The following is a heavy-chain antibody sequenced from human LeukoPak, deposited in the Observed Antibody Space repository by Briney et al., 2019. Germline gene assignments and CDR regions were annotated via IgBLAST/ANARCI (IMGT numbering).Heavy chain of an antibody. J-gene: IGHJ3*02. V-gene: IGHV3-11*01. CDR2: ISSSGSSI. D-gene: IGHD3-22*01. CDR1: GFTFSDYY. CDR3: AKGYHPRRDYDSSGSHAFDI. Sequence: PGGSLRLSCAASGFTFSDYYMNWIRQAPGKGLEWVSYISSSGSSIYYADSVKGRFTISRDNAKNSLYLQMNSLRAEDTALYYCAKGYHPRRDYDSSGSHAFDIWGQGTMVTVSS.